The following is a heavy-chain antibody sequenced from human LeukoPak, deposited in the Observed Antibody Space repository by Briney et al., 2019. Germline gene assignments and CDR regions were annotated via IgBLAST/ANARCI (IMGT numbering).Heavy chain of an antibody. Sequence: ASVKVSCKASGYTFTSHYMYWVRQGPGQGLEWMGMIDPSGGTTSYAQKFQDRVTMTRDTSTSTVYMMLSSLRSEDTAVYYCARDLRAGPYYYDDSGYSAFWGQGTLVTVSS. CDR3: ARDLRAGPYYYDDSGYSAF. V-gene: IGHV1-46*01. CDR1: GYTFTSHY. J-gene: IGHJ4*02. D-gene: IGHD3-22*01. CDR2: IDPSGGTT.